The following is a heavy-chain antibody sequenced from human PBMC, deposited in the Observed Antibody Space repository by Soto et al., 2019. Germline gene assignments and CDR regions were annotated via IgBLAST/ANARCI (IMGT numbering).Heavy chain of an antibody. CDR3: ARSQELGGYNWLDP. CDR2: IDWDDDK. V-gene: IGHV2-70*01. CDR1: GFSLSTSGMC. D-gene: IGHD1-26*01. Sequence: SGPTLVNPTQTLTLTCTFSGFSLSTSGMCVSWIRQPPGKALEWLALIDWDDDKYYSTSLKTRLTISKDTSKNQVVLTMTNMDPVDTATYYCARSQELGGYNWLDPWGQGTLVTVSS. J-gene: IGHJ5*02.